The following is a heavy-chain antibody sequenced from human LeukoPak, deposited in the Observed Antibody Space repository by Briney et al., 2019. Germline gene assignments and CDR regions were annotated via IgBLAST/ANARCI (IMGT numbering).Heavy chain of an antibody. J-gene: IGHJ4*02. Sequence: SETLSLTCSVSGGSIRSYYWNWIRQSPGKGLEWIDYIYYSGSINYNPSFKSRVTMSVDTSKNQFSLKLHSVTAADTAMYYCARSLGITSLDYWGQGMLVTVSS. D-gene: IGHD1-14*01. V-gene: IGHV4-59*01. CDR1: GGSIRSYY. CDR3: ARSLGITSLDY. CDR2: IYYSGSI.